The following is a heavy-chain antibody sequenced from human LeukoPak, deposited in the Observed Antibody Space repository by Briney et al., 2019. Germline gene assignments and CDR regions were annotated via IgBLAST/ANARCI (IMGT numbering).Heavy chain of an antibody. Sequence: GGSLRLSCAASGFSFSTYAMSWVRQAPGKGLEWVSVISSSGDSTYYADSVKGRFTISRDNTKNTLYMQMNSLRAEDTAVYYCAKDVAMVRGYGYDIWGQGTKVTVSS. CDR2: ISSSGDST. D-gene: IGHD3-10*01. V-gene: IGHV3-23*01. CDR1: GFSFSTYA. CDR3: AKDVAMVRGYGYDI. J-gene: IGHJ3*02.